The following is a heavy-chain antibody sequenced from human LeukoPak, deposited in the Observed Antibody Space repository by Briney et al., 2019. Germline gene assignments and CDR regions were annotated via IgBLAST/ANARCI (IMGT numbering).Heavy chain of an antibody. CDR3: AKQVGPTIDY. CDR1: GFTFSSYA. V-gene: IGHV3-23*01. CDR2: ITGAGGST. Sequence: GGSLRLSCAASGFTFSSYAMIWVRQAPGKGLEWVSGITGAGGSTRYADSVKGRLTISRDNSKNTLFLQINSLRAEDTAVYYCAKQVGPTIDYWGQGTLVTVSS. D-gene: IGHD1-26*01. J-gene: IGHJ4*02.